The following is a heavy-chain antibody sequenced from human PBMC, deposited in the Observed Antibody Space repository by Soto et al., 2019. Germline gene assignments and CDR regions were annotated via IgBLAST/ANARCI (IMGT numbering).Heavy chain of an antibody. D-gene: IGHD6-19*01. CDR3: AKDQASIKWLVVN. V-gene: IGHV3-30*18. Sequence: GGSLRLSCAASGFTFSSYGMHWVRQAPGKGLEWVAVISYDGSNKYYADSVKGRFTISRDNSKNTLYLQMNSLRAEDTSVYYCAKDQASIKWLVVNWGQGTTDTGSS. CDR2: ISYDGSNK. J-gene: IGHJ6*02. CDR1: GFTFSSYG.